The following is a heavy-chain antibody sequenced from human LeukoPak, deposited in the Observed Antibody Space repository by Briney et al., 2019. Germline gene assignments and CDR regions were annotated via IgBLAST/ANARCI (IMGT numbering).Heavy chain of an antibody. CDR1: GGSLSSYY. D-gene: IGHD6-19*01. V-gene: IGHV4-4*07. Sequence: PSETLSLTCTVSGGSLSSYYWRWIRQPAGKGLEWIGRIYTSGSTNYNPSLQSRVTISVDKPNNQFSLKLSSVTAADTAVYYCARDPSSGWSNYYYYYMDVWGKGTTVTVSS. J-gene: IGHJ6*03. CDR2: IYTSGST. CDR3: ARDPSSGWSNYYYYYMDV.